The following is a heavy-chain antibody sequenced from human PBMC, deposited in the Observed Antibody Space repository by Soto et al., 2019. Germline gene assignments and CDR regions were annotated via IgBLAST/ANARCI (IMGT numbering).Heavy chain of an antibody. CDR2: ISAYNGNT. Sequence: ASVKVSCKASGYTFTSYGISWVRQAPGQGLEWMGWISAYNGNTNYAQKLQGRVTMTTDTSTSTAYMELRSLRSDDTAVYYCARGRGSEELLYTSYYYSGMDVWAQGTTVTVSS. D-gene: IGHD2-2*02. V-gene: IGHV1-18*04. CDR1: GYTFTSYG. J-gene: IGHJ6*02. CDR3: ARGRGSEELLYTSYYYSGMDV.